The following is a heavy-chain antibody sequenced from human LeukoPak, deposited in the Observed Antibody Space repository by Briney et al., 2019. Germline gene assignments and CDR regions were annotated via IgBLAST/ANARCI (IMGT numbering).Heavy chain of an antibody. Sequence: GGSLRLSCAASGFTFSSYAMHWVRQAPGKGLEWVAVISYDGSNKYYADSVKGRFTISRDNSKNTLYLQMNSLRAEDTAVYYCARGANYYDSSGYSGDWGQGTLVTVSS. CDR1: GFTFSSYA. D-gene: IGHD3-22*01. CDR3: ARGANYYDSSGYSGD. V-gene: IGHV3-30-3*01. CDR2: ISYDGSNK. J-gene: IGHJ4*02.